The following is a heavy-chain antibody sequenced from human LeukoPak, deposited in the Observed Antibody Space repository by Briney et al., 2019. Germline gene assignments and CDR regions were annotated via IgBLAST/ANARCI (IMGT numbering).Heavy chain of an antibody. Sequence: PGGSLRLSCAASGCTFSSYGIHWVRQAPGKGLEWVAVISYDGSSKYYADSVKGRFTISRDNFKNTLYLQMNSLKPEDTAVYYCSSLGLAVAPSWVDPWGQGTLVTVSS. V-gene: IGHV3-30*03. J-gene: IGHJ5*02. D-gene: IGHD6-19*01. CDR2: ISYDGSSK. CDR3: SSLGLAVAPSWVDP. CDR1: GCTFSSYG.